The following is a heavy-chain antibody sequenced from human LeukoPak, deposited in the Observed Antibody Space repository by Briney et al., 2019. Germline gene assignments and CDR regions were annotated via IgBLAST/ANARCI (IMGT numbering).Heavy chain of an antibody. V-gene: IGHV1-69*04. Sequence: ASVKVSCKASGGTFSSYTISWVRQAPGQGLEWMGRIIPILGIANYAQKFQGRVTITADKSTSTAYMELSSLRSEDTAVYYCAKEGIVVVAPEASYYYGMDVWGQGTTVTVSS. CDR1: GGTFSSYT. CDR2: IIPILGIA. J-gene: IGHJ6*02. D-gene: IGHD2-2*01. CDR3: AKEGIVVVAPEASYYYGMDV.